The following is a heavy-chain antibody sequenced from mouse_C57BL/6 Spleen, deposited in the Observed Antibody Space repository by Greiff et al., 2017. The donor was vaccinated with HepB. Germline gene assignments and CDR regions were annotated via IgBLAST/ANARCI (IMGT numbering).Heavy chain of an antibody. V-gene: IGHV5-6*01. Sequence: EVQVVESGGDLVKPGGSLKLSCAASGFTFSSYGMSWVRQTPDKRLEWVATISSGGSYTYYPDSVKGRFTISRDNAKNTLYLQMSSLKSEDTAMYYCARPIVTTNYYAMDYWGQGTSVTVSS. CDR3: ARPIVTTNYYAMDY. J-gene: IGHJ4*01. D-gene: IGHD2-5*01. CDR2: ISSGGSYT. CDR1: GFTFSSYG.